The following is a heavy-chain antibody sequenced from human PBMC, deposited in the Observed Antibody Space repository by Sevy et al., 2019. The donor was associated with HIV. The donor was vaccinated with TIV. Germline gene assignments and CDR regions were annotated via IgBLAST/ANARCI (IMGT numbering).Heavy chain of an antibody. D-gene: IGHD3-3*01. Sequence: SETLSLTCTVSGGAISSSSYYWNRIRQPPGKGLEWIGSIYYTGSTYYKPSLKSRVTISKDTSKNQFSLKLTSVTAADTAVYYCARPEGLQLNYAMDVWGQWTTVTVSS. J-gene: IGHJ6*02. CDR1: GGAISSSSYY. CDR2: IYYTGST. CDR3: ARPEGLQLNYAMDV. V-gene: IGHV4-39*01.